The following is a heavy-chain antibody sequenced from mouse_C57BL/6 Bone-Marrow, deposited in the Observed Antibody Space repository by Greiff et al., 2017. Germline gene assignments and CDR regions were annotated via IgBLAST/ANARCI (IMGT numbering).Heavy chain of an antibody. D-gene: IGHD1-1*01. V-gene: IGHV1-18*01. J-gene: IGHJ1*03. CDR3: ARTTVVAHWYFDV. Sequence: EVQLQQSGPELVKPGASVKIPCKASGYTFTDYNMDWVKQSHGKSLAWIGDINPNNGGTIYNQKFKGKATLTVDKSSSTAYMELRSLTSEDTAVYYCARTTVVAHWYFDVWGTGTTVTVSS. CDR2: INPNNGGT. CDR1: GYTFTDYN.